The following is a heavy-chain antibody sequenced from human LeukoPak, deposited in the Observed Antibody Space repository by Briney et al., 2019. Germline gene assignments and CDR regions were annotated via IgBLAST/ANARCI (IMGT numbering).Heavy chain of an antibody. J-gene: IGHJ4*02. CDR2: ISGSGGSI. Sequence: SLRLSCAASGFTFSSYAMSWVRQAPGKGLEWVSAISGSGGSIYYADSVKGRFTISRDNSKNTLYLQMNSLRAEDTAVYYCANPAITMVRGVIGHFDYWGQGTLVTVSS. D-gene: IGHD3-10*01. CDR3: ANPAITMVRGVIGHFDY. V-gene: IGHV3-23*01. CDR1: GFTFSSYA.